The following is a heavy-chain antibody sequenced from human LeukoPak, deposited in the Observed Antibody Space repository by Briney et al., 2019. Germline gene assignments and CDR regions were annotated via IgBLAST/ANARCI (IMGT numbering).Heavy chain of an antibody. D-gene: IGHD3-22*01. V-gene: IGHV3-30*04. CDR3: ARENNYYDTSGYPLGFAFDI. J-gene: IGHJ3*02. CDR2: ISYDGSSK. CDR1: GITFSTYS. Sequence: GSLRLSCVVLGITFSTYSVHWVRQAPGKGLEWVAVISYDGSSKYYADSVKGRFTISRDNSKNTLYLQMNSLRPEDTAVYYCARENNYYDTSGYPLGFAFDIWGQGTMVTVSS.